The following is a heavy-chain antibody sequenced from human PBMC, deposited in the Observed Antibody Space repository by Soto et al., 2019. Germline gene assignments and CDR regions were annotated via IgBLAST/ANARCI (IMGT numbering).Heavy chain of an antibody. Sequence: EVQLVESGGGLVQPGGSLRLTCAASGFTFSRSWMSWVRQAPGKGLEWVANVKQDGSDKYYVDSVKGRFTISRDNAKNSVYLERNSLRAEDTAMYYCARGGGNFDHWGQGTLVTVSS. CDR3: ARGGGNFDH. CDR2: VKQDGSDK. J-gene: IGHJ4*02. D-gene: IGHD3-16*01. CDR1: GFTFSRSW. V-gene: IGHV3-7*04.